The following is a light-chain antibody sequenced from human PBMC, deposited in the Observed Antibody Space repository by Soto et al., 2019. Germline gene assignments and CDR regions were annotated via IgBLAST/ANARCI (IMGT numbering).Light chain of an antibody. CDR2: SNN. Sequence: QSVLTQPPSASGTPGQRVTLSCSGSRSNIGSNTVNWYQQLPGTAPKLLIYSNNERPSGVPDRFSGSKSGTSASLAISGLQAEDEADFYCAAWDDSLNAYVIGTGAKLTVL. CDR1: RSNIGSNT. J-gene: IGLJ1*01. V-gene: IGLV1-44*01. CDR3: AAWDDSLNAYV.